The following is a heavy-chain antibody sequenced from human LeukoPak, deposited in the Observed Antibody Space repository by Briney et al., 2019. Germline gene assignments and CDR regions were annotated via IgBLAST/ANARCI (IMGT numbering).Heavy chain of an antibody. D-gene: IGHD3-22*01. J-gene: IGHJ4*02. V-gene: IGHV3-23*01. CDR3: AKRGVVIRVILVGFHKEAYYFDS. Sequence: GGSLRLSCAVSGITLSNYGMTWVRQAPGKGLEWVAGISDTGGRTNYADSVKGRFTISRDNPKNTLYLQMNSMRAEDTAVYFCAKRGVVIRVILVGFHKEAYYFDSWGQGALVTVSS. CDR2: ISDTGGRT. CDR1: GITLSNYG.